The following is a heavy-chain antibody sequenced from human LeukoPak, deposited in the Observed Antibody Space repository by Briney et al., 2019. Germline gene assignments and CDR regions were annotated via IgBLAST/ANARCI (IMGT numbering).Heavy chain of an antibody. CDR1: GGSISSYY. Sequence: PSETLSLTCTVAGGSISSYYWSWIRQPPGKGLEWIGYIYYSGSTTCNPSLKSRVTISVDTSKNQFSLKLSSVTAADTAVYYCARESHRYCSGGSCKTLDYWGQGTLVTVSS. J-gene: IGHJ4*02. CDR3: ARESHRYCSGGSCKTLDY. D-gene: IGHD2-15*01. CDR2: IYYSGST. V-gene: IGHV4-59*01.